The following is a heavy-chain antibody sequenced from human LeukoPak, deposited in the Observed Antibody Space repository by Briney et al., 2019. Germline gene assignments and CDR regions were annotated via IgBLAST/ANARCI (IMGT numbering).Heavy chain of an antibody. V-gene: IGHV3-23*01. CDR2: ISGSGGST. CDR1: GFTFSSYA. CDR3: AKNYDSGSYYKVGIDY. Sequence: GGSLRLSCAASGFTFSSYAMSWVRQAPGKGLEWVSTISGSGGSTYHADSVKGRFTISRDNSKNTLYLQMNSLRAEDTAVYYCAKNYDSGSYYKVGIDYWGQRTLVTVSS. D-gene: IGHD3-10*01. J-gene: IGHJ4*02.